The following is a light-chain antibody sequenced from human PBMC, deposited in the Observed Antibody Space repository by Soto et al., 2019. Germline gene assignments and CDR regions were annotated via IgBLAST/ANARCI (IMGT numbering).Light chain of an antibody. CDR1: QSFRGL. J-gene: IGKJ5*01. CDR3: QQRHMWPIT. CDR2: DAY. V-gene: IGKV3-11*01. Sequence: EVLLTQSPVTLSLSPGESPTLSCRASQSFRGLLAWYQQKPGQAPRLLIYDAYNRATGIPPRFSGSGSGTDFTLTISSLEPEDSAVYYCQQRHMWPITFGQGTRLEIK.